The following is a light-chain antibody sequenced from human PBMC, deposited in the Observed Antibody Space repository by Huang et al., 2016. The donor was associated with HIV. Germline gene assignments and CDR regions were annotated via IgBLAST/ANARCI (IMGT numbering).Light chain of an antibody. CDR1: QNIATY. CDR3: QQSYTTPRT. J-gene: IGKJ2*01. V-gene: IGKV1-39*01. Sequence: DIQMTQSPSSLSASVGDRVTITCRASQNIATYLNWYQQKPGRAPTLLIYTASNLQNGVPLRFSGSGSETDFTLTVSSLQPEDFATYFCQQSYTTPRTFGQGTKLEI. CDR2: TAS.